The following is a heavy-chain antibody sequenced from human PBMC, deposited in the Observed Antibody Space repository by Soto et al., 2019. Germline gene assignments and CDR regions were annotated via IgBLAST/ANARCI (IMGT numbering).Heavy chain of an antibody. Sequence: QAQVVQSGAEVRKPGSSVKLSCKASEGTFNSYAIAWVRQAPGQGLEWMGGIIPYYNTLNYAQKFQDRVAIAADASTNTVYMELSSLRSDGTAVYFCGSGASGRYPYFFGSWAQGTLVTVSS. J-gene: IGHJ4*02. D-gene: IGHD6-13*01. CDR2: IIPYYNTL. CDR3: GSGASGRYPYFFGS. CDR1: EGTFNSYA. V-gene: IGHV1-69*01.